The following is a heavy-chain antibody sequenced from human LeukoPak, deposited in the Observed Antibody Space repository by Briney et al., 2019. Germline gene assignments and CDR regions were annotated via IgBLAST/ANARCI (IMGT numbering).Heavy chain of an antibody. J-gene: IGHJ4*02. Sequence: GGSLRLSCAASRFTFSSSEMNWVRQAPGKGLEWVSYISSSGSTKYYADSVKGRFTISRDNAKNSLYLQMNSLRAEDTAVYYCARAGYCSSTSCLDYWGQGTLVTVSS. CDR3: ARAGYCSSTSCLDY. CDR1: RFTFSSSE. V-gene: IGHV3-48*03. D-gene: IGHD2-2*01. CDR2: ISSSGSTK.